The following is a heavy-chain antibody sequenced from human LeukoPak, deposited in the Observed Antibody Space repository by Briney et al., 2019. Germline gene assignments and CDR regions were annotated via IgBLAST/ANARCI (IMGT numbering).Heavy chain of an antibody. D-gene: IGHD6-13*01. CDR1: GFTFSSYS. CDR2: ISGSGGST. CDR3: AKDAIAAAGVDY. Sequence: TGGSLRHSCAASGFTFSSYSMNWVRQAPGKGLEWVSAISGSGGSTYYADSVKGRFTISRDNSKNTLYLQMNSLRAEDTAVYYCAKDAIAAAGVDYWGQGTLVTVSS. J-gene: IGHJ4*02. V-gene: IGHV3-23*01.